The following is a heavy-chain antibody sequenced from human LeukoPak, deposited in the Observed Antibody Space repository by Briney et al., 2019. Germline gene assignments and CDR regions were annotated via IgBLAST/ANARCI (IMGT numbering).Heavy chain of an antibody. Sequence: GASVKVSCKASGYTFTRYYMHWVRQAPGQGLEWMGWINPNSGGTNYAQKFQGRVTMTRDTSISTAYMELSRLRSDDTAVYYCARDNSVGETAWWFDPWGQGTLVTVSS. V-gene: IGHV1-2*02. J-gene: IGHJ5*02. CDR1: GYTFTRYY. CDR2: INPNSGGT. D-gene: IGHD1-26*01. CDR3: ARDNSVGETAWWFDP.